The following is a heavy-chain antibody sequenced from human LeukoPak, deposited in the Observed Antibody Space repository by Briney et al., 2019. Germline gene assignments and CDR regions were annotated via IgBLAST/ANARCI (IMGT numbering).Heavy chain of an antibody. CDR1: GYTFTSYG. Sequence: SVKVSCKASGYTFTSYGISWVRQAPGQGLEWMGRIIPIFGTANYAQKFQGRVTITTDESTSTACMELSSLRSEDTAVYYCARSPMGDYDSSGYYWGQGTLVTVSS. CDR3: ARSPMGDYDSSGYY. D-gene: IGHD3-22*01. V-gene: IGHV1-69*05. J-gene: IGHJ4*02. CDR2: IIPIFGTA.